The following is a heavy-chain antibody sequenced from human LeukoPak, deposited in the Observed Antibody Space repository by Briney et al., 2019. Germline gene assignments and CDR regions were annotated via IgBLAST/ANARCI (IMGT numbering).Heavy chain of an antibody. CDR2: VYDSGST. Sequence: SETLSLTCTVSGGSISSSSYFWGWIRQPPGKGLEWIGSVYDSGSTYYNPSLKSRVTISVDTSKNQFSLKLSSVTAADTAVYYCARVGGDYWGQGTLVTVSS. D-gene: IGHD3-10*01. CDR3: ARVGGDY. J-gene: IGHJ4*02. V-gene: IGHV4-39*07. CDR1: GGSISSSSYF.